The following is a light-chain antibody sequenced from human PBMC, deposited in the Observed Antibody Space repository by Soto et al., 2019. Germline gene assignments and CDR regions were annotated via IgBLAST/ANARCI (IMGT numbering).Light chain of an antibody. CDR3: QQYNEWPLT. CDR2: SAS. CDR1: LSISNN. Sequence: VMTQSPATLSVSPGDRATLACRASLSISNNLAWYQQKPGQAPMLLIYSASTRATAIPARFSGSASGTEVTHTIISLQSEDFAVYYCQQYNEWPLTFGGGTKVETK. J-gene: IGKJ4*01. V-gene: IGKV3-15*01.